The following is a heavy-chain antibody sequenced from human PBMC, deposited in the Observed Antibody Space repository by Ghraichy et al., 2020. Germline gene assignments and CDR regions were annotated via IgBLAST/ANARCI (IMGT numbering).Heavy chain of an antibody. Sequence: SLNISCTVSGGSITSGDYYWTWIRQPPGKGLEYIGYTYYSGNTHYSPSLQSRVSISVDTSKNQFSLKVDSVTAADTAVYYCVRQVSAATRTHFDPWGQGTLVTVSS. CDR1: GGSITSGDYY. CDR2: TYYSGNT. CDR3: VRQVSAATRTHFDP. D-gene: IGHD2-15*01. V-gene: IGHV4-30-4*01. J-gene: IGHJ5*02.